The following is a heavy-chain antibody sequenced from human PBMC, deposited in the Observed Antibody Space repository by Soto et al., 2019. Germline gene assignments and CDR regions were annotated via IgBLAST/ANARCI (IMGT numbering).Heavy chain of an antibody. D-gene: IGHD6-6*01. CDR1: GGSISSYY. CDR2: IYYSGST. CDR3: ARQTTRKPYSSSSPGDCYYYMDV. Sequence: SETLSLTCTVSGGSISSYYWSWIRQPPGKGLEWIGYIYYSGSTNYNPSLKSRVTISVDTSKNQFSLKLSSVTAADTAVYYCARQTTRKPYSSSSPGDCYYYMDVWGKGTTVTVSS. J-gene: IGHJ6*03. V-gene: IGHV4-59*08.